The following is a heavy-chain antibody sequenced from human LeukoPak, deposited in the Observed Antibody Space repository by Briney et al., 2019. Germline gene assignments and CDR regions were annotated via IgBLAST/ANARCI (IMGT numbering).Heavy chain of an antibody. V-gene: IGHV3-21*04. Sequence: GGSLRLSCAASGFTFSSYSMNWVRQAPGKGLEWVSSISSSSSYIYYADSVKGRFTISRDNAKNSLYLQMNSLRAEDTAVYYCAKEPLYYYGSGSTDYWGQGTLVTVSS. CDR1: GFTFSSYS. CDR2: ISSSSSYI. CDR3: AKEPLYYYGSGSTDY. J-gene: IGHJ4*02. D-gene: IGHD3-10*01.